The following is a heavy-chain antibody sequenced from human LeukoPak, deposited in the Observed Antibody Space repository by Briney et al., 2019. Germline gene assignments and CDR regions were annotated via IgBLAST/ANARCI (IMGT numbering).Heavy chain of an antibody. V-gene: IGHV5-51*01. CDR2: IYPGDSDT. CDR1: GYRFTSYW. Sequence: GASLKISCKGSGYRFTSYWIGWMRQMPGKGLEWMGIIYPGDSDTRYSPSFQGQVTISADKSISTAYLQWSSLKASDTAMYYCARYWSTLPSDAFDIWGQGTMVTVSS. D-gene: IGHD2-15*01. CDR3: ARYWSTLPSDAFDI. J-gene: IGHJ3*02.